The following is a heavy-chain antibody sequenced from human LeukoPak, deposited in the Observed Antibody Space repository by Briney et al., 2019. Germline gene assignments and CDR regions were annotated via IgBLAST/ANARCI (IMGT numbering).Heavy chain of an antibody. CDR3: ARSLRGVVVAAAHNYYYYMDV. J-gene: IGHJ6*03. CDR2: IIPIFGTA. CDR1: GGTFSSYA. D-gene: IGHD2-15*01. Sequence: RASVKVSCKASGGTFSSYAISWVRQAPGQGLEWMGGIIPIFGTANYAQKFQGRVTITADESTSTAYMELSSLRSEDTAVYYCARSLRGVVVAAAHNYYYYMDVWGKGTTVTISS. V-gene: IGHV1-69*13.